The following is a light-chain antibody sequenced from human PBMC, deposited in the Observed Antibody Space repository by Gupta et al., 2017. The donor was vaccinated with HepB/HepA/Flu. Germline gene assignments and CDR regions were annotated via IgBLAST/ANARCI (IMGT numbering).Light chain of an antibody. CDR2: YVS. Sequence: QSALTPPASVSGSPGQSIHISCIGPSSDVGGYHYVSWYQQHPGKAPNLMIYYVSKRPSGVSNRFSGSKSGNTTSLTISGLQAEDDADYYCSSYTSSSTLVFGTGTKVTVL. V-gene: IGLV2-14*01. CDR1: SSDVGGYHY. J-gene: IGLJ1*01. CDR3: SSYTSSSTLV.